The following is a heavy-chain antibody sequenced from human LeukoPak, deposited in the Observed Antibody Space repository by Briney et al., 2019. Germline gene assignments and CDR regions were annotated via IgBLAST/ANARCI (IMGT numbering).Heavy chain of an antibody. J-gene: IGHJ4*02. V-gene: IGHV7-4-1*02. CDR2: INTNTGNP. D-gene: IGHD2-15*01. CDR3: ANAYCTGGSCPGGH. CDR1: GYTFTNYA. Sequence: ASVKVSCKASGYTFTNYAMSWVRQAPGQGLEWMGWINTNTGNPTYAQGFTGRSVFSLDTSVTTAYLQISSLKAEDTAVYYCANAYCTGGSCPGGHWGQGTLVTVSS.